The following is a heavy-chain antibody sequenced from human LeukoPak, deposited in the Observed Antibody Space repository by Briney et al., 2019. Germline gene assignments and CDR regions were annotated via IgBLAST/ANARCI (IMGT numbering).Heavy chain of an antibody. D-gene: IGHD6-19*01. V-gene: IGHV3-53*05. Sequence: GASLRLSCAASGFTVSSNYMGWVRQARGKGLEWVAFIRRGGSTNYADSVKGRFSISRDNSKNTLYLQLNSLRAEDTAVYYCARVSSDSSGWYAFDYWGQGILVTVSS. J-gene: IGHJ4*02. CDR2: IRRGGST. CDR1: GFTVSSNY. CDR3: ARVSSDSSGWYAFDY.